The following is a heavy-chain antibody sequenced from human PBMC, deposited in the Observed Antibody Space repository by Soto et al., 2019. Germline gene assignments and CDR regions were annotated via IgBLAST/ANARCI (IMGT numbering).Heavy chain of an antibody. J-gene: IGHJ4*02. CDR2: IFHDGTA. CDR3: ARLVYDTRLNYMYFDF. V-gene: IGHV4-4*02. Sequence: SETLSLTCAVSGVSISSGNWWTWVRQSPQRGLEYIGEIFHDGTANYYPSFERRVAISVDASRNQFSLKLTSVTAADTAIYFCARLVYDTRLNYMYFDFWGQGTLVTVSS. D-gene: IGHD3-10*01. CDR1: GVSISSGNW.